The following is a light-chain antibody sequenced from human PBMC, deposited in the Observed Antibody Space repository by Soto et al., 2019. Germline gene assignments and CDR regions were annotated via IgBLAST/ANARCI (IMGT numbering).Light chain of an antibody. CDR1: SSDVGSYNL. Sequence: QSVLTQPASVSGSPGQSITISCTGTSSDVGSYNLVSWYQQYPGKAPKLMIYEVSKRPSGVSNRFSGSKSGNTASLTISGLQAEDEADYYCCSYAGSSTVYVFGTGTKLTVL. V-gene: IGLV2-23*02. CDR2: EVS. CDR3: CSYAGSSTVYV. J-gene: IGLJ1*01.